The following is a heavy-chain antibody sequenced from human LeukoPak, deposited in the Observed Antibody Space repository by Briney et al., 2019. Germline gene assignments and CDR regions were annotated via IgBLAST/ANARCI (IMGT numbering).Heavy chain of an antibody. Sequence: PGRSLRLSCAASGFTFSSYWMHWVRQAPGKGLVWVSRIDSDGSRTSYADSVKGRFTISRDNAKNTLYLQMNSLRAEDTAVYYCARGGPYYYDSSGYYYLDYWGQGTLVTVSS. CDR1: GFTFSSYW. CDR3: ARGGPYYYDSSGYYYLDY. J-gene: IGHJ4*02. D-gene: IGHD3-22*01. CDR2: IDSDGSRT. V-gene: IGHV3-74*01.